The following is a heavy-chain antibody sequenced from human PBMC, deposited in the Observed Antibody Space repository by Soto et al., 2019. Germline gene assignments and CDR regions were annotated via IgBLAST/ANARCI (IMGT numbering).Heavy chain of an antibody. J-gene: IGHJ6*02. D-gene: IGHD4-17*01. CDR3: ARDGDDYGDYRGDYYYGMDV. Sequence: PGGSLRLSCAASGFTFSSYGMHWVRQAPGKGLEWVAVIWYDGSNKYYADSVKGRFTISRDNSKNTLYLQMNSLRAEDTAVYYCARDGDDYGDYRGDYYYGMDVWGQGTTVTVSS. V-gene: IGHV3-33*01. CDR2: IWYDGSNK. CDR1: GFTFSSYG.